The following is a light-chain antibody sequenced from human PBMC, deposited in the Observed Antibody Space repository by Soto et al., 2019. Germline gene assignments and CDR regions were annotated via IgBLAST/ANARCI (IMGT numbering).Light chain of an antibody. J-gene: IGKJ1*01. V-gene: IGKV3-20*01. CDR1: QSVSSDY. Sequence: EIVLTQSPGTLSLSPGEGATLSCRASQSVSSDYLAWYQKKPGQAPRLLIYGASSRATGIPARFSGSGSGTDFTLTISSLEPEDFAVYYCQQYGSSPWTFGQGTKVDIK. CDR3: QQYGSSPWT. CDR2: GAS.